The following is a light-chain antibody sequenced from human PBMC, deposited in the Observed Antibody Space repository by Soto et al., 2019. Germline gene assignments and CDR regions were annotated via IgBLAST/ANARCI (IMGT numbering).Light chain of an antibody. CDR1: QDISNW. CDR2: AAS. V-gene: IGKV1D-12*01. J-gene: IGKJ2*01. CDR3: QQGNSFPRT. Sequence: DIQMTQSPSSVSASVGDRVTITCRASQDISNWLAWYQQKPGKAPRLLIYAASSLQTGVPSRFSGSGSGTEFTLTITSLQPEDCATYYCQQGNSFPRTFGQGTKLEIK.